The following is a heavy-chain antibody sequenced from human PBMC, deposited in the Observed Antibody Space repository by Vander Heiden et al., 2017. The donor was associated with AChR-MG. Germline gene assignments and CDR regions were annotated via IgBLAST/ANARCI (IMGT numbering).Heavy chain of an antibody. CDR3: ANPITMVRGGDYGMDV. J-gene: IGHJ6*02. V-gene: IGHV3-30*02. CDR2: IRYDGSNK. Sequence: QVQLVESGGGVVQPGGSLRLPCAASGFTFSSYGMHWVRQAPGKGLEWVAFIRYDGSNKYYADSVKGRFTISRDNSKNTLYLQMNSLRAEDTAVYYCANPITMVRGGDYGMDVWGQGTTVTVSS. D-gene: IGHD3-10*01. CDR1: GFTFSSYG.